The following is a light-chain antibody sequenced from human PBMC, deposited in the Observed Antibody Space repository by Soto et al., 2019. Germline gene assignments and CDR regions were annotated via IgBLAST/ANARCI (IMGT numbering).Light chain of an antibody. V-gene: IGKV1-5*01. Sequence: DIQMTQSPSTLSASAGDRVTITCRASQSITIWLAWYQQKPGKAPKLLIYDASTLESGVPSRFSSSGSGTEFTLTISSLQPDDFATYYCQQFHSFPITFGQGTRLEIK. CDR1: QSITIW. CDR3: QQFHSFPIT. J-gene: IGKJ5*01. CDR2: DAS.